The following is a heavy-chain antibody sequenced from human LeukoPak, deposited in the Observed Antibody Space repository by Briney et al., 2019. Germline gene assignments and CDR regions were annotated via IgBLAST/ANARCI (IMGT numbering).Heavy chain of an antibody. CDR3: ARHQAVAGTRRGYYYYYGMDV. J-gene: IGHJ6*04. Sequence: GESLNMPGKCFEYRFLRYGIGGTRPMTGKGLDGMEITYPGDSNTRNNPSCQGQVTIAADKPISTAYLQWSSLKASDTAMYYCARHQAVAGTRRGYYYYYGMDVWGEGTTVTVSS. D-gene: IGHD6-19*01. CDR1: EYRFLRYG. V-gene: IGHV5-51*01. CDR2: TYPGDSNT.